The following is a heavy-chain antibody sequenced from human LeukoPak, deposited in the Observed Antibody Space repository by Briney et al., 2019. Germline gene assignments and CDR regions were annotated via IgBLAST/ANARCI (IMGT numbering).Heavy chain of an antibody. V-gene: IGHV3-13*04. CDR2: IGTAGDT. D-gene: IGHD3-10*01. CDR3: ARGYYYGSGSYWGFDY. J-gene: IGHJ4*02. Sequence: GGSLRLSCAASGFTFSSYDMHWVRQAPGKGLEWVSGIGTAGDTYYPGSVKGRFTISREKAKNSLYLQMNSLRAGDTAVYYCARGYYYGSGSYWGFDYWGQGTLVTVSS. CDR1: GFTFSSYD.